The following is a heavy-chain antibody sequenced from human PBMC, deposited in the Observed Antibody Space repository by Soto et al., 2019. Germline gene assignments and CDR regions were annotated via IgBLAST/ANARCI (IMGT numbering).Heavy chain of an antibody. CDR1: GFTFSNFA. CDR2: ISHDGDNQ. V-gene: IGHV3-30*03. J-gene: IGHJ3*01. Sequence: QVQLVESGGGVVQPGRSLRVSCVASGFTFSNFAMYWVRQAPGKGLEWVALISHDGDNQYYADSLKGRFTVSRDNSKSTLYLQMTSPRPDDTAIHYCARRIPVSGPYGAFDLWGQGTMVTVSS. D-gene: IGHD6-13*01. CDR3: ARRIPVSGPYGAFDL.